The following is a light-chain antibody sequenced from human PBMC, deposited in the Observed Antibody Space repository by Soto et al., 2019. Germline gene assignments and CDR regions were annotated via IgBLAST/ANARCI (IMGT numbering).Light chain of an antibody. J-gene: IGKJ1*01. CDR3: QQYGSSPRT. CDR1: QSVSSSY. CDR2: GAS. Sequence: EIGLTQSPSTLSLSPGERATLSCRASQSVSSSYLAWYQLKPGQAPRLLIYGASSRATGIPDRFSGSGSGTDFTLTISRLDPEDFAVYFCQQYGSSPRTFGQGTKVDIK. V-gene: IGKV3-20*01.